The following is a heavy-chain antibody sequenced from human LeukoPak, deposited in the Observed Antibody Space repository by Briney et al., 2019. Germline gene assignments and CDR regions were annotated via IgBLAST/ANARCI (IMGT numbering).Heavy chain of an antibody. CDR3: AKDGELLWFGELLRGWFDP. J-gene: IGHJ5*02. V-gene: IGHV3-23*01. CDR1: GFTFSSYA. CDR2: ISGGGGST. D-gene: IGHD3-10*01. Sequence: PGGSLRLSCAASGFTFSSYAMSWVRQAPGKGLEWVSAISGGGGSTYYADSVKGRFTISRDNSKNTLYLQMNSLRAEDTAVYYCAKDGELLWFGELLRGWFDPWGQGTLVTVSS.